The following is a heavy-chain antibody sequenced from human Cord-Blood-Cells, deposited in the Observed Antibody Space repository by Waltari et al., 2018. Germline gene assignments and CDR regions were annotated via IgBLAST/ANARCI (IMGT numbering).Heavy chain of an antibody. V-gene: IGHV1-24*01. CDR2: FDPEDGET. Sequence: QVPPVQAGAEVKKPGASVKVLCKVFGYNPPELSMHWVGPAPGKGLEWMGGFDPEDGETIYAQKFQGRVTMTEDTSTDTAYMELSSLRSEDTAVYYCATPSRVSRGMDDAFDIWGQGTMVTVSS. J-gene: IGHJ3*02. CDR3: ATPSRVSRGMDDAFDI. D-gene: IGHD6-13*01. CDR1: GYNPPELS.